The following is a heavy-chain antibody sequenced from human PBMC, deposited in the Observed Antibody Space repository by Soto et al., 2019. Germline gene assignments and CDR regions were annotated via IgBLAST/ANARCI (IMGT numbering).Heavy chain of an antibody. CDR3: ARDDDYPDNGFDY. V-gene: IGHV3-33*01. CDR2: ILNDASGH. D-gene: IGHD4-17*01. J-gene: IGHJ4*02. CDR1: GFTFSRHG. Sequence: QVPLVESGGGVVQPGTSLRLSCAASGFTFSRHGMHWVRQTPGKGLEWLAVILNDASGHWYADSVKGRFTISRDNFENPLYLQMNGLRLEDTAMYYCARDDDYPDNGFDYWGQGTLVTVSS.